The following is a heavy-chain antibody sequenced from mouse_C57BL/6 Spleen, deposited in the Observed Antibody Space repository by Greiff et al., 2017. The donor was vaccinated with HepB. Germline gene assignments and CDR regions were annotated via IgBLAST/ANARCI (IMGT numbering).Heavy chain of an antibody. CDR3: ARGYDYLWYFDV. CDR2: ISYDGSN. CDR1: GYSITSGYY. Sequence: EVKLQESGPGLVKPSQSLSLTCSVTGYSITSGYYWNWIRQFPGNKLEWMGYISYDGSNNYNPSLKNRISITRDTSKNQFFLKLNSVTTEDTATYYCARGYDYLWYFDVWGTGTTVTVSS. J-gene: IGHJ1*03. D-gene: IGHD2-4*01. V-gene: IGHV3-6*01.